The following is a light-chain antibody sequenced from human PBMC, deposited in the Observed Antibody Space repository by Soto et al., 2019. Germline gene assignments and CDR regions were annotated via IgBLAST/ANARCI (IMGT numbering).Light chain of an antibody. J-gene: IGKJ5*01. CDR3: QQYNNWPPIT. CDR1: QSVSNN. V-gene: IGKV3-15*01. CDR2: GAS. Sequence: EIVLTQSPGTLSLSPGERATLSCRASQSVSNNYLAWYQQKPGQAPRLLIHGASTRATGIPARFSGSGSGTEFSLTISSLQSEDFAVYYCQQYNNWPPITSGQGTRLEI.